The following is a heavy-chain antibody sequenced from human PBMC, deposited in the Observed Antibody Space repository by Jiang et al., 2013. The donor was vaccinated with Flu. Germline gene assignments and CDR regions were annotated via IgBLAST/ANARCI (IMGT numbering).Heavy chain of an antibody. CDR1: GFTFSSYW. CDR3: ARDDTWKLDY. Sequence: VQLVESGGGLVQPGGSLRLSCAASGFTFSSYWMSWVRLAPGKGLEWVANIKQDGSDKNHVDSVKGRFTISRDNAKSSLYLQMNSLRADDTAVYYCARDDTWKLDYVGPGNPWSRSPQ. D-gene: IGHD1-1*01. CDR2: IKQDGSDK. V-gene: IGHV3-7*03. J-gene: IGHJ4*02.